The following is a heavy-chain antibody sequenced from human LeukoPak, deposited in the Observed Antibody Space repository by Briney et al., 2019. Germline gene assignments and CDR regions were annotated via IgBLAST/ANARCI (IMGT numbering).Heavy chain of an antibody. Sequence: PGGSLRLSCAASGFTFSSYSMNWVRQAPGKGLGWVSSISSSSSYIYYADSVKGRFTISRDNAKNSLYLQMNSLRAEDTAVYYCARSLQVEPSYYYYYYMDVWGKGTTVTVSS. J-gene: IGHJ6*03. CDR3: ARSLQVEPSYYYYYYMDV. V-gene: IGHV3-21*01. CDR1: GFTFSSYS. CDR2: ISSSSSYI. D-gene: IGHD1-14*01.